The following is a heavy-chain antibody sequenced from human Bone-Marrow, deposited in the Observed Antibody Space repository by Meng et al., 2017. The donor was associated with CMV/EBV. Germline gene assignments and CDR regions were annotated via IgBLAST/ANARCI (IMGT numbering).Heavy chain of an antibody. J-gene: IGHJ4*02. Sequence: GGSLRLSYAASGFTFSDYYMSWIRQAPGKGLEWVSYISSSGSTIYYADSVKGRFTISRDNAKNSLYLQMNSLRAEDTAVYYCARDRPRGYCSGGSCKNFDYWGQGTLVTVSS. V-gene: IGHV3-11*01. CDR2: ISSSGSTI. CDR1: GFTFSDYY. CDR3: ARDRPRGYCSGGSCKNFDY. D-gene: IGHD2-15*01.